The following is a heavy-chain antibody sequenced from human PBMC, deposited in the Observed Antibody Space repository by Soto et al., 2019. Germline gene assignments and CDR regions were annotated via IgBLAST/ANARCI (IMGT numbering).Heavy chain of an antibody. J-gene: IGHJ6*02. V-gene: IGHV1-46*01. Sequence: VASVKVSCKAAGYTFTSYYMHWVRQAPGQGLEWMGIINPSGGSTSYAQKFQGRVTMTRDTSTSTVYMELSSLGSEDTAVYYCARSTAVAETYYYYGMDVWGQGTKVTVYS. CDR2: INPSGGST. D-gene: IGHD6-19*01. CDR1: GYTFTSYY. CDR3: ARSTAVAETYYYYGMDV.